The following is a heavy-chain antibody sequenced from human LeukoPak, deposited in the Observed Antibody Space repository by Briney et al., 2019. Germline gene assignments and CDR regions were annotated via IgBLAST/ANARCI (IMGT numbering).Heavy chain of an antibody. CDR2: ISSGGST. CDR1: GFTVSSDY. D-gene: IGHD5-24*01. J-gene: IGHJ4*02. V-gene: IGHV3-66*01. Sequence: GGSLRLSCAASGFTVSSDYMGWVRQAPEKGLEWVSLISSGGSTYYADSLKGRFTISRDNSKNTLHLQMNSLRAEDTAVYYCGRVGDGYNDNYWGQGTLVTVSS. CDR3: GRVGDGYNDNY.